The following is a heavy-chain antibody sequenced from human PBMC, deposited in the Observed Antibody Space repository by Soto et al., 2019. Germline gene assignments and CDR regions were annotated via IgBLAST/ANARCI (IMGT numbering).Heavy chain of an antibody. Sequence: QVPLVQSGAEVKKPGSSVKVSCKASGDTFTTNSLNWVRQAPGQGLEWMGGIIPVVGTTKYAQKYQDRVTITGDKSTNTAYMELSSLRSGDTAVYYCARGLLYATTYFDYWGQGTPVTVSS. V-gene: IGHV1-69*06. J-gene: IGHJ4*02. CDR2: IIPVVGTT. CDR3: ARGLLYATTYFDY. D-gene: IGHD2-8*01. CDR1: GDTFTTNS.